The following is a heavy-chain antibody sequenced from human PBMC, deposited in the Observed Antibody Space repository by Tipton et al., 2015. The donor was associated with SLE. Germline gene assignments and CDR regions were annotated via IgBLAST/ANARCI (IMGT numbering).Heavy chain of an antibody. CDR3: ARGNHDDMDV. Sequence: TLSLTCAVYGGSFSGNYWSWIRQPPGKGLEWIGEINHSGGTNYNPSLKSRVTISVDTSKNKFSLKLSSVTAADTAVYYCARGNHDDMDVWGKGTTVTVSS. J-gene: IGHJ6*03. CDR1: GGSFSGNY. CDR2: INHSGGT. V-gene: IGHV4-34*01. D-gene: IGHD1-14*01.